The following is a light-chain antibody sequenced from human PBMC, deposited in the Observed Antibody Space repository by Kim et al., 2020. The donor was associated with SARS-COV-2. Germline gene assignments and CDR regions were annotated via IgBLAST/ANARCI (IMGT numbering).Light chain of an antibody. CDR2: TAS. J-gene: IGKJ2*01. V-gene: IGKV1D-12*01. CDR3: QRDKSFPYT. Sequence: SASLGDTVTITCRASRNVDTWLAWYQQKPGQAPKLLIHTASNLQGGVPSRFSGSGSGTDFSLTIDNRQPEDFATYFCQRDKSFPYTFGQGTKLEI. CDR1: RNVDTW.